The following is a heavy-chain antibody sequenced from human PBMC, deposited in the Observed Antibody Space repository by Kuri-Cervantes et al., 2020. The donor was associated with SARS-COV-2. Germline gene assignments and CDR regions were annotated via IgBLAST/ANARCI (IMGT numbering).Heavy chain of an antibody. V-gene: IGHV1-69*13. D-gene: IGHD4-17*01. Sequence: SVKVSCKASGGTFSSYAISWVRQAPGQGLEWMGGIIPIFGTANYAQKFQGRVTITADESTSTAYMELSSLRSEDTAVYYCARDRGGTTVTTYNTFDYWGQGTRVTVSS. CDR3: ARDRGGTTVTTYNTFDY. CDR1: GGTFSSYA. J-gene: IGHJ4*02. CDR2: IIPIFGTA.